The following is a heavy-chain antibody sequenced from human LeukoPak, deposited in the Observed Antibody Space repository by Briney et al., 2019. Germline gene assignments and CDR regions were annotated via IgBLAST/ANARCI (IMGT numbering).Heavy chain of an antibody. D-gene: IGHD5-24*01. V-gene: IGHV4-39*07. J-gene: IGHJ4*02. CDR2: IFYTGST. Sequence: SETLSLTCTVSGDSISSNHYYWGWIRQPPGKGLEWIGTIFYTGSTNYNPSLKSRVTISVDTSKNQFSLKLSSVTAADTAVYYCARRKGYNGGDFDYWGQGTLVTVSS. CDR1: GDSISSNHYY. CDR3: ARRKGYNGGDFDY.